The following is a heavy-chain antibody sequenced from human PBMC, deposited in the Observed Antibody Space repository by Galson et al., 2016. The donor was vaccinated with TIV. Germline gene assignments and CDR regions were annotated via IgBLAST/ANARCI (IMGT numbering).Heavy chain of an antibody. D-gene: IGHD3-10*01. J-gene: IGHJ4*02. CDR1: GFIFDDYA. CDR2: INWNSGTI. CDR3: ACGIGWFRGFDY. Sequence: SLRLSCAASGFIFDDYAMHWVRQAPGKGLEWVSGINWNSGTIAYADSVKGRFTISRDNAKDSLYLQMHSLRAEDTALYYCACGIGWFRGFDYWGQGTFITVSS. V-gene: IGHV3-9*01.